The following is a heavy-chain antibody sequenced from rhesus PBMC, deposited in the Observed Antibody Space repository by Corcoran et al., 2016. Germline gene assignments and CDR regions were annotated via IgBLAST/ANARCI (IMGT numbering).Heavy chain of an antibody. Sequence: QVQLQESGPGLVKPSETLSLTCTVSGVSISSKWWSWIRQPPGKGLDWIGGMNGNSGSTNYTPSLKTRVTISKDTSTNQFSLKWSSVTAADTAVYYCTRARYSGGSNDHWGQGDLVTVSS. D-gene: IGHD6-25*01. CDR3: TRARYSGGSNDH. CDR1: GVSISSKW. V-gene: IGHV4-80*01. J-gene: IGHJ4*01. CDR2: MNGNSGST.